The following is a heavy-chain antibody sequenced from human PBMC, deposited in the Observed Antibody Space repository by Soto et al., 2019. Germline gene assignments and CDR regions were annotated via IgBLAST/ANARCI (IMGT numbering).Heavy chain of an antibody. CDR1: DGSFSGHY. V-gene: IGHV4-34*02. CDR3: ATRLTQGATGRKNWFDP. D-gene: IGHD1-1*01. Sequence: QVRLQEWGAGLLKPSETLSLTCGVFDGSFSGHYYNWIRQPPGKGLEWIGEINQSGGTNYSPSLKSRVIRSLDRSKNQVSLKLTSVTVADTAVSYLATRLTQGATGRKNWFDPWGQGTLVSVSS. CDR2: INQSGGT. J-gene: IGHJ5*02.